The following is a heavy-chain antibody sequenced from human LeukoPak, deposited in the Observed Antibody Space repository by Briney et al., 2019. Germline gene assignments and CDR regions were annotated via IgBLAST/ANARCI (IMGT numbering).Heavy chain of an antibody. V-gene: IGHV3-23*01. CDR2: TSGSGGST. CDR1: GFTFSSYA. J-gene: IGHJ6*03. D-gene: IGHD3-3*01. CDR3: AKDAEYYDFWSGYYYYYYYMDV. Sequence: PGGSLRLSCAASGFTFSSYAMSWVRQAPGKGLEWVSATSGSGGSTYYADSVKGRFTISRDNSKNTLYLQMNSLRAEDTAVYYCAKDAEYYDFWSGYYYYYYYMDVWGKGTTVTVSS.